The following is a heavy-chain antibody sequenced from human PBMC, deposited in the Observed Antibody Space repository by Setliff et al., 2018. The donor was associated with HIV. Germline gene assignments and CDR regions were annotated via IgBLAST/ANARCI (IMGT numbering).Heavy chain of an antibody. V-gene: IGHV3-30*04. CDR1: ESTFYA. CDR3: ARDRHYDTLTGFPYFDY. J-gene: IGHJ4*02. Sequence: GGSLRLSCAASESTFYAMHWVRQAPGKGLEWLAVISYDGTSKYYADSVKGRFTISRDNSKSTQYLQMNSLRTEDTAVYYCARDRHYDTLTGFPYFDYWGQGTLVTVSS. D-gene: IGHD3-9*01. CDR2: ISYDGTSK.